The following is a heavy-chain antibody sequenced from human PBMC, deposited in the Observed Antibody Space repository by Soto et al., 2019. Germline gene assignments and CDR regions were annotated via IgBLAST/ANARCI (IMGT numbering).Heavy chain of an antibody. CDR3: ASLDGEDY. J-gene: IGHJ4*02. CDR2: INPNSGGT. Sequence: GGPAKVPCKEFGDTINRHYMPWVRQAPGQGLEWMGWINPNSGGTNYAQKFQGRVTTTRDTSISTAYMELSRLRSDDTAVYYCASLDGEDYWGQGTLVTAS. V-gene: IGHV1-2*02. CDR1: GDTINRHY. D-gene: IGHD3-10*01.